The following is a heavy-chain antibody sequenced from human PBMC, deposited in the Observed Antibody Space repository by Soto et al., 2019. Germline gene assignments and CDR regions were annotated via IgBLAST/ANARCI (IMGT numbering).Heavy chain of an antibody. V-gene: IGHV3-64D*06. CDR1: GFTFSSYA. Sequence: GGSLRLSCSASGFTFSSYAMHWVRQAPGKGLEYVSAISSNGGSTYYADSVKGRFTISRDNSKNTLYLQMSSLRAEDTAVYYCVKDQDYYDSSGYYLWYFDYWGQGTLVTVSS. CDR3: VKDQDYYDSSGYYLWYFDY. J-gene: IGHJ4*02. D-gene: IGHD3-22*01. CDR2: ISSNGGST.